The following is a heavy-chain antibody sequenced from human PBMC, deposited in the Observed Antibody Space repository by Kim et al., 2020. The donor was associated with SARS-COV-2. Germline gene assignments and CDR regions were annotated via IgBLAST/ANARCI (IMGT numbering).Heavy chain of an antibody. CDR3: ARDPDSSGWLRGDFDY. D-gene: IGHD6-19*01. J-gene: IGHJ4*02. Sequence: VKGRFTISRDNSKNTLYLQMNSLRAEDTAVYYCARDPDSSGWLRGDFDYWGQGTLVTVSS. V-gene: IGHV3-30*07.